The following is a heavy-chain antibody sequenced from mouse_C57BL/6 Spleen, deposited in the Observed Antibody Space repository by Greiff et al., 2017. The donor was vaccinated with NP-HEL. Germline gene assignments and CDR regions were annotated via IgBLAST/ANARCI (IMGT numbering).Heavy chain of an antibody. Sequence: EVKLMESGGDLVKPGGSLKLSCAASGFTFSSYGMSWVRQTPDKRLEWVATISSGGSYTYYPDSVKGRFTISRDNAKNTLYLQMSSLKSEDTAMYYCARPPTGFAYWGQGTLVTVSA. CDR1: GFTFSSYG. D-gene: IGHD4-1*02. CDR3: ARPPTGFAY. V-gene: IGHV5-6*01. J-gene: IGHJ3*01. CDR2: ISSGGSYT.